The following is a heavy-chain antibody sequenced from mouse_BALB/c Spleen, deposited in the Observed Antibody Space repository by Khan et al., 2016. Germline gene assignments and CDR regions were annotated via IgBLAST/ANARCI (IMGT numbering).Heavy chain of an antibody. Sequence: EVELVESGGGLVKPGGSLKLSCAASGFTFSSYTMSWVRQTLEKRLEWVATISSGGNYTYYPDTVKGRFTISRDNAKNTLYLQMSSLKSEDTAMYYCTRDSSGGFAYWGQGTLVTVSA. V-gene: IGHV5-6-4*01. D-gene: IGHD3-1*01. CDR3: TRDSSGGFAY. CDR2: ISSGGNYT. CDR1: GFTFSSYT. J-gene: IGHJ3*01.